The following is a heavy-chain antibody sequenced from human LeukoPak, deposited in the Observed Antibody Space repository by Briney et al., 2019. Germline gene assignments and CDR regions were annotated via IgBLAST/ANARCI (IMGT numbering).Heavy chain of an antibody. CDR2: IYYSGST. Sequence: SETLSLTCTVSGGSISSGGYYWSWIRQHPGTGLGWLGYIYYSGSTYYNPSLKSRVTISVDTSKNQFSLKLSSVTAADTAVYYCARDRRSMVRGVIIYYGMDVWGQGTTVTVSS. CDR3: ARDRRSMVRGVIIYYGMDV. V-gene: IGHV4-31*03. CDR1: GGSISSGGYY. J-gene: IGHJ6*02. D-gene: IGHD3-10*01.